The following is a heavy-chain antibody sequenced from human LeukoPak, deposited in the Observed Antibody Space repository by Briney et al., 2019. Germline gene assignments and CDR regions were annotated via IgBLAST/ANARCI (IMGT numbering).Heavy chain of an antibody. Sequence: ASVKFSCKASGYTFTSYGISWVRQAPGQGLEWMGWISAYNGNTNYAQKLQGRVTMTTDTSTSTAYMELRSLRSDDTAVYYCARDHPFPYYYDSSGYPRADYWGQGTLVTVSS. CDR1: GYTFTSYG. CDR3: ARDHPFPYYYDSSGYPRADY. CDR2: ISAYNGNT. J-gene: IGHJ4*02. V-gene: IGHV1-18*01. D-gene: IGHD3-22*01.